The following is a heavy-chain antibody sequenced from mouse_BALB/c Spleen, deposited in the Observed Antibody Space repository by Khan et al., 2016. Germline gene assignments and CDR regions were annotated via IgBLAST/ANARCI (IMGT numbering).Heavy chain of an antibody. V-gene: IGHV3-2*02. CDR3: VRGNDGFFAWFAY. CDR2: ISYSGYT. J-gene: IGHJ3*01. CDR1: GYSITNDCA. Sequence: EVQLQESGLGLVKPSQSLSLTCTVTGYSITNDCAWSWIRQFPGNKLEWMGYISYSGYTSYNPSLKSRISITRDTSKNQFFLQLNSVTPEDTATYYCVRGNDGFFAWFAYWGQGTLVTVSA. D-gene: IGHD2-3*01.